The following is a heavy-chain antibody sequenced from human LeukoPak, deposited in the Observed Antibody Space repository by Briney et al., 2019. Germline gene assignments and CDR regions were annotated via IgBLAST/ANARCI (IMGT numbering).Heavy chain of an antibody. CDR1: GGSISSGSYY. D-gene: IGHD4/OR15-4a*01. Sequence: SETLSLTCTVSGGSISSGSYYWSWIRQPAGKGLEWIGRIYTSGSTNYNPSLKSRVTISVDTSKNQFSLKLSSVTAADTAVYYCARDDYGYALGYWGQGTLVTVSS. CDR3: ARDDYGYALGY. V-gene: IGHV4-61*02. J-gene: IGHJ4*02. CDR2: IYTSGST.